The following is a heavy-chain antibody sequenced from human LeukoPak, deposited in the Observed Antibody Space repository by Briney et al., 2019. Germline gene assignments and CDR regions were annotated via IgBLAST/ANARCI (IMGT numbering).Heavy chain of an antibody. V-gene: IGHV3-9*01. CDR1: GFTFDDYA. CDR3: AKDIKYSSSWYYSYFDY. CDR2: ISWNSGSI. J-gene: IGHJ4*02. Sequence: GRSLRLSCTASGFTFDDYAMHWVRQAPGKGLEWVSGISWNSGSIGYADSVKGRFTISRDNAKNSLYLQMNSLRAEDTALYYCAKDIKYSSSWYYSYFDYWGQGTLVTVSS. D-gene: IGHD6-13*01.